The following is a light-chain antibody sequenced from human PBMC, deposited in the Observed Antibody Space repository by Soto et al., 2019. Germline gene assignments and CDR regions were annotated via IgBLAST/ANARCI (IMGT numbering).Light chain of an antibody. Sequence: EIVLTQSPGTLSLSPGERATLSCRASQSVSTNYLAWYQRKPGQAPRLLIYGASSRATDIPNRVSGSGSGTDFTLTITRLKAEDFAVYYCHQYGSSPPTFGQGTKVEIK. CDR2: GAS. CDR1: QSVSTNY. V-gene: IGKV3-20*01. CDR3: HQYGSSPPT. J-gene: IGKJ1*01.